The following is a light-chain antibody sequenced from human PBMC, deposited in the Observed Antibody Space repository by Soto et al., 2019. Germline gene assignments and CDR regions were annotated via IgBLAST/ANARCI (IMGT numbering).Light chain of an antibody. CDR3: SSYTSGTTPVV. CDR2: DVS. V-gene: IGLV2-14*03. CDR1: SSDVGGYNY. J-gene: IGLJ2*01. Sequence: QSALTQPASVSGSPGQSITISCTGTSSDVGGYNYVSWYQQHPGKAPKLMIYDVSNRPSGVSNRFSGSKSGNTASLTISGLRTEDEADYYCSSYTSGTTPVVFGGGTKLTGL.